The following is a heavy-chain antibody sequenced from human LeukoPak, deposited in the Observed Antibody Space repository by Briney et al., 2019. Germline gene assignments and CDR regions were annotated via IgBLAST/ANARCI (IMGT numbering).Heavy chain of an antibody. J-gene: IGHJ4*02. CDR3: ASGYFVHTFDF. V-gene: IGHV4-39*01. Sequence: SETLSLTCTVSGVSIRSTSYYWGWIRQPPGKGLEWIGSIYFSGNTYYNPPLKTRVTISIDTSKNQFSLKLTSVTAADTAIFYCASGYFVHTFDFWGQGTLGTVSS. CDR1: GVSIRSTSYY. CDR2: IYFSGNT. D-gene: IGHD2-2*03.